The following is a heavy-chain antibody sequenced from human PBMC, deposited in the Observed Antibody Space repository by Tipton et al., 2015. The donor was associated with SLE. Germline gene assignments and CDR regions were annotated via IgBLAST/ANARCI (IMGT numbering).Heavy chain of an antibody. V-gene: IGHV3-7*01. Sequence: SLRLSCAASRFTFSSSWMTWVRQAPGKGLEWVANIKHDGSERYYVDSVKGRFTISRDNAKDSLYLQMNSLGAEDTAVYYCARGYDYGATVDVWGQGTMVTVSS. CDR2: IKHDGSER. D-gene: IGHD4/OR15-4a*01. J-gene: IGHJ3*01. CDR3: ARGYDYGATVDV. CDR1: RFTFSSSW.